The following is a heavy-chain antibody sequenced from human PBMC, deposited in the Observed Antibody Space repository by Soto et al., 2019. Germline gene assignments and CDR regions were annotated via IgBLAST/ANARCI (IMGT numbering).Heavy chain of an antibody. CDR3: ARQVGIVRRATKKGAFDI. Sequence: SETLSLTCTVSGGSISSYYWSWIRQPPGKGLEWIGYIYYSGSTNYNPSLKSRVTISVDTSKNQFSLKLSSVTAADTAVYYCARQVGIVRRATKKGAFDIWGQGTMVT. CDR1: GGSISSYY. J-gene: IGHJ3*02. V-gene: IGHV4-59*08. CDR2: IYYSGST. D-gene: IGHD1-1*01.